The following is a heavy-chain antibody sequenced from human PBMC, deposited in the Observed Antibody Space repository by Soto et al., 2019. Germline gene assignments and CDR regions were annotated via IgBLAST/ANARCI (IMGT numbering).Heavy chain of an antibody. J-gene: IGHJ6*02. CDR1: GGSISSSSYY. CDR3: ARHRHLAAAGYYYYYGMDV. D-gene: IGHD6-13*01. V-gene: IGHV4-39*01. CDR2: IYYSGST. Sequence: QLQLQESGPGLVKPSETLSLTCTVSGGSISSSSYYWGWIRQPPGKGLEWIGSIYYSGSTYYNPSLKSRVTISVDTPKNQFSLKLSSVTAADTAVYYCARHRHLAAAGYYYYYGMDVWGQGTTVTVSS.